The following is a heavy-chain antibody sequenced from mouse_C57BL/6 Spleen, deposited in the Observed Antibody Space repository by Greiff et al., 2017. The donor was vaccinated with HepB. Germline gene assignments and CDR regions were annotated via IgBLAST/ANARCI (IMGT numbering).Heavy chain of an antibody. CDR3: AREDGYYSWYAMDY. D-gene: IGHD2-3*01. V-gene: IGHV1-55*01. CDR2: IYPGSGST. CDR1: GYTFTSYW. Sequence: QVQLQQSGAELVKPGASVKMSCKASGYTFTSYWITWVKQRPGQGLEWIGDIYPGSGSTNYNEKFKSKATLTVDTSSSTAYMQLSSLTSEDSAVYYCAREDGYYSWYAMDYWGQGTSVTVSS. J-gene: IGHJ4*01.